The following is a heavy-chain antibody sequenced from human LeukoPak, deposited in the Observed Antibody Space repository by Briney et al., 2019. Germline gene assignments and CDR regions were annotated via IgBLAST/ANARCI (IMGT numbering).Heavy chain of an antibody. Sequence: VASVKVSCKASGGTFSSYAISWVRQAPGQGLEWMGGIIPIFGTANYVQKFHGRVTITADESTSTAYMDLSSLRSEDTAVYYCATVDRYSSWSNYFDSWGQGTLVIVSS. J-gene: IGHJ4*02. CDR2: IIPIFGTA. D-gene: IGHD6-19*01. V-gene: IGHV1-69*13. CDR1: GGTFSSYA. CDR3: ATVDRYSSWSNYFDS.